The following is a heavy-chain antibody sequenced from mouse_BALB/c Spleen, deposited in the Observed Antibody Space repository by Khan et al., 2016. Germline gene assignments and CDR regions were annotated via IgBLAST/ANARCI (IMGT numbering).Heavy chain of an antibody. CDR3: ASAGYYGYLAY. V-gene: IGHV4-1*02. Sequence: EVKLLESGGGLVQPGGSLKLSCAASGFDFSRYWMSWVRQAPGKGLEWIGETNPDSSTINYTPSLKDKFIISRDNAKNTLYLQMSKVRSEDTALYYCASAGYYGYLAYWGQGTLVTVSA. J-gene: IGHJ3*01. CDR2: TNPDSSTI. D-gene: IGHD1-1*01. CDR1: GFDFSRYW.